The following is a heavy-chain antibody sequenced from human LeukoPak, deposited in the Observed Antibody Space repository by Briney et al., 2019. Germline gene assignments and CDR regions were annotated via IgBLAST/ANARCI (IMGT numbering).Heavy chain of an antibody. V-gene: IGHV1-18*01. Sequence: ASVKVSCKASGYTFTSYGISWVRQAPGQGLEWMGWISAYNGNTNYAQKLQGRVTMTTDKSTSTAYMELSSLRSEDTAVYYCARDPAGYYYDSSGYDWGQGTLVTVSS. J-gene: IGHJ4*02. D-gene: IGHD3-22*01. CDR2: ISAYNGNT. CDR1: GYTFTSYG. CDR3: ARDPAGYYYDSSGYD.